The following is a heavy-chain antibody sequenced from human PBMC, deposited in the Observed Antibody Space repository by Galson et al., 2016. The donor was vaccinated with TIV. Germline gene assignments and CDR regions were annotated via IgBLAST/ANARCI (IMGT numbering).Heavy chain of an antibody. Sequence: SLRLSCATSGFTFSRYGMHWVRQAPGKGLEWVAVIWYEGNNRDYADSVKGRFTISRDNSENTLYLHMNSLRVEDTAVCYCARMFGLDSGYDAWGQGTLVTVSS. D-gene: IGHD5-12*01. J-gene: IGHJ5*02. CDR2: IWYEGNNR. CDR3: ARMFGLDSGYDA. V-gene: IGHV3-33*01. CDR1: GFTFSRYG.